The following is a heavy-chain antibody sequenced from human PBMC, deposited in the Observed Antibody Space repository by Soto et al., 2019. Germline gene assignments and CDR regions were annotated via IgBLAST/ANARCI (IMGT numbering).Heavy chain of an antibody. V-gene: IGHV3-7*01. D-gene: IGHD1-26*01. Sequence: GGSLRLSCAASGFTFSSYWMSWVRQAPGKGLEWVANIKQDGSEKYYVDSVKGRFTISRDNAKNSLYLQMNSLRAEDTAVYYCARVIPSGSYPGYFDYWGQGTLVTVSS. CDR2: IKQDGSEK. CDR1: GFTFSSYW. CDR3: ARVIPSGSYPGYFDY. J-gene: IGHJ4*02.